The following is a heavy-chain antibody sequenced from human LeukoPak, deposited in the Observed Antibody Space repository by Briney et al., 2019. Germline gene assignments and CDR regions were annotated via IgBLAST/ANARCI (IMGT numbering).Heavy chain of an antibody. V-gene: IGHV3-23*01. Sequence: PGGSLRLSCAASGFTFKNYAMSWVRLAPGKGLEWVSGISGSGSSTYYADSVQGRFTISRDNSKNTLYLQMNSLRAEDTAVYYCAKDLASPAVAGVTPSGFDCWGQGTLVTVSS. CDR3: AKDLASPAVAGVTPSGFDC. CDR2: ISGSGSST. J-gene: IGHJ4*02. D-gene: IGHD6-19*01. CDR1: GFTFKNYA.